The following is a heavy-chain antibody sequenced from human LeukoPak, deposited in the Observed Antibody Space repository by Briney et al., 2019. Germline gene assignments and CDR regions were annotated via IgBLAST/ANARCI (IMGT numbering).Heavy chain of an antibody. CDR3: ARRCSSTSCLQY. V-gene: IGHV3-11*04. CDR2: ISDPGNTI. Sequence: GGSLRLSCTASTFINDYYMSWIRQAPGKGLEWVSYISDPGNTIHYADSVKGRFTISRDNAKNSVFLQMNSLRVEDTAVYYCARRCSSTSCLQYWGQGTLVTVSS. J-gene: IGHJ4*02. D-gene: IGHD2-2*01. CDR1: TFINDYY.